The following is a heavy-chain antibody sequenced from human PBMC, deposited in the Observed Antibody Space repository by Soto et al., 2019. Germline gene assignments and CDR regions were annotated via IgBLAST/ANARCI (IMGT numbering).Heavy chain of an antibody. J-gene: IGHJ4*02. Sequence: PSETLSLTCTVSGGSISRDYWSWIRQPPGKGLEWIGYIYYSGSTNYNPSLKSRVTISVDTSKNQFSLKLSSVTAADTAVYYCEVITDDGTFDYWGQGTLVTVSS. D-gene: IGHD3-16*02. CDR3: EVITDDGTFDY. V-gene: IGHV4-59*08. CDR1: GGSISRDY. CDR2: IYYSGST.